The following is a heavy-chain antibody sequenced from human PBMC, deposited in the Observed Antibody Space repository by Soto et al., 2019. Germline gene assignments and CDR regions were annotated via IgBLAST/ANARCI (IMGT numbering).Heavy chain of an antibody. CDR3: AREPGVGSYYGSGSYYRVSDAFDI. CDR1: GGTFSSYA. CDR2: IIPIFGTA. V-gene: IGHV1-69*06. J-gene: IGHJ3*02. D-gene: IGHD3-10*01. Sequence: ASVKVSCKASGGTFSSYAISWVRQAPGQGLEWMGGIIPIFGTANYAQKFQGRVTITADKSTSTAYMELSSLRSGDTAVYYCAREPGVGSYYGSGSYYRVSDAFDIWGQGTMVTVSS.